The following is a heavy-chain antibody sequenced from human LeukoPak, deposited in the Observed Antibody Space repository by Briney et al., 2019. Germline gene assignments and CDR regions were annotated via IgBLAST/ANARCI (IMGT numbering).Heavy chain of an antibody. CDR1: GFTFSTYW. J-gene: IGHJ4*02. CDR2: IKQDGSEK. CDR3: TRALYGGNSNFNY. D-gene: IGHD4-23*01. V-gene: IGHV3-7*01. Sequence: PGGSLRLSCAASGFTFSTYWMSWVRQAPGNGLEWVANIKQDGSEKNYVDSVKGRFTISRDNAKNSLYLQMNSLRAEDTAVYYCTRALYGGNSNFNYWGQGTLVTVSS.